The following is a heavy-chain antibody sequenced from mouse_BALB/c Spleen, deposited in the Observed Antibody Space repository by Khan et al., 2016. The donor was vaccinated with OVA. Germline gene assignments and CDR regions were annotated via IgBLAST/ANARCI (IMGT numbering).Heavy chain of an antibody. V-gene: IGHV1-77*01. CDR3: ARGGYSAFAY. CDR1: GYTFTDYI. CDR2: IFPGSDTP. D-gene: IGHD2-14*01. J-gene: IGHJ3*01. Sequence: QVQLQQSGPELVKPGASLKVSCKASGYTFTDYIIGWVKQNTRQGLEWIGDIFPGSDTPYYNEKFKDKATLTVDKSANTAYMQLSSLTSDDSAVYCGARGGYSAFAYWGQGTLVTVSA.